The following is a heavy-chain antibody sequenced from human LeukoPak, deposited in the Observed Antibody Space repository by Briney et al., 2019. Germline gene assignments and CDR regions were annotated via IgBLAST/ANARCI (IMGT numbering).Heavy chain of an antibody. V-gene: IGHV3-11*04. CDR1: GFTFSDYY. CDR2: ISSSGSTI. Sequence: GGSLRLSCAASGFTFSDYYMSWIRQAQGKGLEWVSYISSSGSTIYYADSVKGRFTISRDNAKNSLYLQMNSLRAEDTAVYYCARRGYSNYVYYFDYWGQGTLVTVSS. D-gene: IGHD4-11*01. CDR3: ARRGYSNYVYYFDY. J-gene: IGHJ4*02.